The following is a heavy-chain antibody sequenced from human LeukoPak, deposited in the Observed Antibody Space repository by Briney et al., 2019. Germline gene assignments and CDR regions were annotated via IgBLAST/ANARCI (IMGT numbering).Heavy chain of an antibody. CDR2: ISYDGSNK. D-gene: IGHD6-19*01. CDR3: ARDQQWLPDY. Sequence: GRSLRLSCAASGFTFSSYAMHWVRQAPGKGLEWVAVISYDGSNKYCADSVKGRFTISRDNSKNTLYLQMNGLRAEDTAVYYCARDQQWLPDYWGQGTLVTVSS. CDR1: GFTFSSYA. J-gene: IGHJ4*02. V-gene: IGHV3-30*04.